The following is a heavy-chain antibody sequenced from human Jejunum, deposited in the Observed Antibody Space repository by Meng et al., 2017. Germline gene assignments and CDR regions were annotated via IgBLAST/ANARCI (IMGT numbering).Heavy chain of an antibody. CDR3: ARFEEPKSFGDLAFDF. V-gene: IGHV3-33*01. J-gene: IGHJ4*02. CDR2: IYYDGSNE. Sequence: GESLKISCAASGFTFRTYGMHWVRQAPGKGLEWVAVIYYDGSNEYYADSVKGRFTISRDNSRNTLYLKMNSLRAEDTAVYYCARFEEPKSFGDLAFDFWGQGTLVTVSS. D-gene: IGHD2-21*02. CDR1: GFTFRTYG.